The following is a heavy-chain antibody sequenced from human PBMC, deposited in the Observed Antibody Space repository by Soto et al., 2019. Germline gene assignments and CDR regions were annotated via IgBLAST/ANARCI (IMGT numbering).Heavy chain of an antibody. Sequence: SETLSLTCTVSGDSISSSHWWSWVRQPPGKGLEWIGEIFHSGSTNYNPSLRSRITISVDKSKRQFYLRLTSVTAADTAVYYCAKDAPIDTWGQGTLVTVSS. CDR1: GDSISSSHW. CDR3: AKDAPIDT. CDR2: IFHSGST. V-gene: IGHV4-4*02. J-gene: IGHJ5*02.